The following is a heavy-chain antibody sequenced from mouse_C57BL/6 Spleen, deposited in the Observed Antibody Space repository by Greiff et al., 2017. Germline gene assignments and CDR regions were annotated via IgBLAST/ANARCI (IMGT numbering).Heavy chain of an antibody. CDR3: TRQDYVWFAY. V-gene: IGHV5-9-1*02. CDR1: GFTFSSYA. Sequence: EVQGVESGEGLVKPGGSLKLSCAASGFTFSSYAMSWVRQTPEKRLEWVAYISSGGDYIYYADTVKGRVTISIDKARNTLYLQMSSLKSEDTAMYYCTRQDYVWFAYWGQGTLVTVSA. CDR2: ISSGGDYI. J-gene: IGHJ3*01. D-gene: IGHD2-4*01.